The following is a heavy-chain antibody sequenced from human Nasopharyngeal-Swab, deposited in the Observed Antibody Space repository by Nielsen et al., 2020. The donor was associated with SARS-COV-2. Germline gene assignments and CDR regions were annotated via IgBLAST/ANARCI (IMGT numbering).Heavy chain of an antibody. CDR3: HILPAAKGDTNYYYYGMDV. J-gene: IGHJ6*04. Sequence: WVRQAPGQGLEWMGWISAYNGNTNYAQKLQGRVTMTTDTSTSTAYMELRSLRSDDTDVYYCHILPAAKGDTNYYYYGMDVWGKGTTVTVSS. D-gene: IGHD2-2*01. CDR2: ISAYNGNT. V-gene: IGHV1-18*01.